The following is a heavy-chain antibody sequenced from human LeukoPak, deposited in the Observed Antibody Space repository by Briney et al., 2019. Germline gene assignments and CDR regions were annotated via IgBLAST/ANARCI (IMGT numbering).Heavy chain of an antibody. J-gene: IGHJ4*02. D-gene: IGHD5-18*01. Sequence: PGGSLRLSCAASGFTFSNFAMNWVRQTPGKGLEWVSGISGSGISTYYADSVKGRFTISRDNSKNTLYLQINSLRAEDTAVYYCAKDWSGGHTYAYYYFDYWGQGTLVTVSS. CDR2: ISGSGIST. CDR1: GFTFSNFA. V-gene: IGHV3-23*01. CDR3: AKDWSGGHTYAYYYFDY.